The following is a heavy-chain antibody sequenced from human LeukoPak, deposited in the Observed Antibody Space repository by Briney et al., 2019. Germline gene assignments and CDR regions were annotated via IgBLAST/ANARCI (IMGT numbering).Heavy chain of an antibody. CDR2: ISGSGGST. V-gene: IGHV3-23*01. D-gene: IGHD3-9*01. CDR3: AKCYDILTGYYGLVYYGMDV. J-gene: IGHJ6*02. Sequence: GGSLRLSCAAPGFTFSSYAMSWVRQAPGKGLEWVSAISGSGGSTYYADSVKSRFTISRDNSKNTLYLQMNSLRAEDTAVYYCAKCYDILTGYYGLVYYGMDVWGQGTTVTVSS. CDR1: GFTFSSYA.